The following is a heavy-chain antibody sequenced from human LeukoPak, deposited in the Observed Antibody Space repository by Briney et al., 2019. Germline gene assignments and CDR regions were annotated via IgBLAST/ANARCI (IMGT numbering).Heavy chain of an antibody. CDR1: GYTFTSNV. CDR3: ARLTTGTTVDY. J-gene: IGHJ4*02. CDR2: INGGLGNT. Sequence: DSVKVSCKASGYTFTSNVMHWVRQAPGQRLEWMGWINGGLGNTKYSEKFQGRVIITRDTSASTAYMELSSLNSEDTAVYYCARLTTGTTVDYWGQGTLVTVSS. V-gene: IGHV1-3*01. D-gene: IGHD1-1*01.